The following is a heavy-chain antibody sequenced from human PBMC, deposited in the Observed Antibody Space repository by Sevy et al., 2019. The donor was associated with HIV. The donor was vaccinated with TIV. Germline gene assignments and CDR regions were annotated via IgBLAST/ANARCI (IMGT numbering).Heavy chain of an antibody. V-gene: IGHV3-15*01. Sequence: GGSLRLSCAASGFTFSNAWMSWVRQAPGKGLEWVGRIKSRTDGGTTDYAAPVKGRFTISRDDSKNTLYLQMNSLKTADTAVYYCTTDHMVQGVTDNYYYYYGIDVWGQGTTVTVSS. CDR2: IKSRTDGGTT. CDR1: GFTFSNAW. D-gene: IGHD3-10*01. J-gene: IGHJ6*02. CDR3: TTDHMVQGVTDNYYYYYGIDV.